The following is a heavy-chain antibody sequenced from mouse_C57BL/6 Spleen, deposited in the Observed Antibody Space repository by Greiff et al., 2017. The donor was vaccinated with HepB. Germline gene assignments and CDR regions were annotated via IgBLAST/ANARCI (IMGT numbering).Heavy chain of an antibody. D-gene: IGHD1-1*01. CDR3: TRWDSYGSRGGSDWYFDV. CDR1: GYTFTDYE. CDR2: IDPETGGT. V-gene: IGHV1-15*01. J-gene: IGHJ1*03. Sequence: QVQLQQSGAELVRPGASVTLSCKASGYTFTDYEMHWVKQTPVHGLEWIGAIDPETGGTAYNQKFKGKAILTADKSSSTACMELRSLTSEDSAVYYGTRWDSYGSRGGSDWYFDVWGTGTTVTVSS.